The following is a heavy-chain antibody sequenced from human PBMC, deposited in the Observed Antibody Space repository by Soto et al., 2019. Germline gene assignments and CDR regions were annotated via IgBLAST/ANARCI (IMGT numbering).Heavy chain of an antibody. V-gene: IGHV3-23*01. CDR3: SKGSPATHYFYYAMDV. CDR2: ISGSGGRT. J-gene: IGHJ6*02. Sequence: EVQLLESGGGFVQPGGSLRLSCAASGFTFDIHALRWVLQAPGKGLQWVSVISGSGGRTDYADSVQGRFTISRDNSKNTLYLQMNSLRAADTAVDYCSKGSPATHYFYYAMDVWGQGTTVTVSS. CDR1: GFTFDIHA.